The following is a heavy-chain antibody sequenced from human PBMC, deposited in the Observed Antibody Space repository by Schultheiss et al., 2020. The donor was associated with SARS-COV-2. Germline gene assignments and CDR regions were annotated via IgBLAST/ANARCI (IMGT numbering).Heavy chain of an antibody. D-gene: IGHD2-2*01. V-gene: IGHV6-1*01. CDR3: ARGYCSSTSCYIDY. J-gene: IGHJ4*02. CDR1: GDSVSSNSAA. CDR2: TYYRSKWYN. Sequence: LRLSCAISGDSVSSNSAAWNWIRQSPSRGLEWLGRTYYRSKWYNDYAVSVKSRITINPDTSKNQFSLQLNSVTPEDTAVYYCARGYCSSTSCYIDYWGQGTLVTVSS.